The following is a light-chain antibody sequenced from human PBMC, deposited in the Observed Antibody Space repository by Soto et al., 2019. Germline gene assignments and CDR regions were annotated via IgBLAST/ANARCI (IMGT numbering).Light chain of an antibody. J-gene: IGKJ4*01. CDR2: EES. CDR3: QQVKSYPRT. CDR1: QAITNN. Sequence: DIPLTQSPSSPFSSLGDRVTIPFPASQAITNNLAWYQQKPGNPPRLLIYEESTLHSGVPSRFSGRKVGTQFILTIDSLQPEDFATYYCQQVKSYPRTFGGGTKVDIK. V-gene: IGKV1-9*01.